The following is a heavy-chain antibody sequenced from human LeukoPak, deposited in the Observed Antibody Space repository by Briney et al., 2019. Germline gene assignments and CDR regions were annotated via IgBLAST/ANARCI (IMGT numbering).Heavy chain of an antibody. CDR2: IYPGDSHT. CDR3: ASGGGYSYGFDY. V-gene: IGHV5-51*01. J-gene: IGHJ4*02. D-gene: IGHD5-18*01. CDR1: GSNFNSYW. Sequence: GASLQISCEGSGSNFNSYWIGWVRQLPGKGLEWMGIIYPGDSHTTYSPSFQGQVTISADKSISTAYLQWSSLKASDTAMYYCASGGGYSYGFDYWGQGTLVTVSS.